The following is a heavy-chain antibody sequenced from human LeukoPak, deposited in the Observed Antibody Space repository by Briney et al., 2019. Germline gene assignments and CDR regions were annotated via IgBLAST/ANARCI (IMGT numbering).Heavy chain of an antibody. D-gene: IGHD2-2*02. CDR3: ARGPHVVVPAAIGLAAAGPLGY. CDR2: IIPILGIA. V-gene: IGHV1-69*04. Sequence: SVKVSCKASGGTFSSYAISWVRQAPGQGLEWMGRIIPILGIANYAQKFQGRVTITADKSTSTAYMELSSLRSEDTAVYYCARGPHVVVPAAIGLAAAGPLGYWGQGTLVTVSS. CDR1: GGTFSSYA. J-gene: IGHJ4*02.